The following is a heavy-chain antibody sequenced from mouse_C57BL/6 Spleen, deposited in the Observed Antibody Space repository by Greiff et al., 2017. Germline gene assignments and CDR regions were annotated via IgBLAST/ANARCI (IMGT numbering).Heavy chain of an antibody. CDR1: GYTFTDYY. CDR2: INPYNGGT. Sequence: EVQLQESGPVLVKPGASVKMSCKASGYTFTDYYMNWVKQSHGKSLEWIGVINPYNGGTSYNQKFKGKATLTVDKSSSTAYMELNSLTSEDSAVYYCARWDFSKPLAYWGQGTLVTVSA. CDR3: ARWDFSKPLAY. V-gene: IGHV1-19*01. D-gene: IGHD2-5*01. J-gene: IGHJ3*01.